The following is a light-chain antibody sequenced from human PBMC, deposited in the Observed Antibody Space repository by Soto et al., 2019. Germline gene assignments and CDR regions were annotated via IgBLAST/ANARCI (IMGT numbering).Light chain of an antibody. CDR3: CSYTTSNTRQIV. CDR2: DVS. CDR1: SSDVGGYNY. V-gene: IGLV2-14*01. J-gene: IGLJ1*01. Sequence: QSALTQPASVSGSPGQSITISCTGTSSDVGGYNYVSWYQQHPGKAPKFMIYDVSNRPSGVSNRFSGSKSGNTASLTISGRQAEDDADYYCCSYTTSNTRQIVFGTGTKVT.